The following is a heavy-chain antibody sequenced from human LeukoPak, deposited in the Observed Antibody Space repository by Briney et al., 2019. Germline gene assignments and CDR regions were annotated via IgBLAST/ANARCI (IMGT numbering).Heavy chain of an antibody. D-gene: IGHD1-26*01. V-gene: IGHV3-11*06. CDR3: AREDGLVGATSGFDI. CDR2: INGRSNYK. Sequence: GGSLRLSCAASGFTFSDYYMSWIRQAPGKGLEWVSSINGRSNYKYYADSVKGRFTISRDNAQSSLFLQMHSLRAEDTAVYYCAREDGLVGATSGFDIWGQGTVVTVSS. CDR1: GFTFSDYY. J-gene: IGHJ3*02.